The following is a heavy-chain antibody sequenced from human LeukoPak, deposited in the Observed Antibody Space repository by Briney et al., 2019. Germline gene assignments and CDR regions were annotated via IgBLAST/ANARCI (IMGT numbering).Heavy chain of an antibody. V-gene: IGHV3-30-3*01. CDR3: ARRGIQLWPHDDY. D-gene: IGHD5-18*01. CDR2: ISYDGSNK. J-gene: IGHJ4*02. Sequence: LPGGSLRLSCAASGFTFSSYTMYWVRQAPGKGLEWVAVISYDGSNKYYADSVKGRFTISRDNAKNSLYLQMNSLRAEDTAVYYCARRGIQLWPHDDYWGQGTLVTVSS. CDR1: GFTFSSYT.